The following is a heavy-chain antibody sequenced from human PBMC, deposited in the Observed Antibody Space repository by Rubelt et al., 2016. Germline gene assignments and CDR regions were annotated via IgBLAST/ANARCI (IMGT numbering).Heavy chain of an antibody. CDR2: IQSDGSNK. J-gene: IGHJ4*02. D-gene: IGHD2-8*02. Sequence: VQVVESGGGLVQPGGSLRLSCAASGFTFSSYGMDWVRQAPGKGLEWVAYIQSDGSNKYYGDSVKGRFAVSRNNSKNTPYLQTNSLRAEDTAVYYCAKSGPGEVLFYCDYWGQGTPVTVSS. CDR3: AKSGPGEVLFYCDY. V-gene: IGHV3-30*02. CDR1: GFTFSSYG.